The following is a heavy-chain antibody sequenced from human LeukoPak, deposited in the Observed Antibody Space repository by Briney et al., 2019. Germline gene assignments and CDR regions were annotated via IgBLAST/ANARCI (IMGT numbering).Heavy chain of an antibody. Sequence: GGSLRLSCAASGFIFTTYWMHWVRQVPGKGLVWVSRINIDGSTTFYADSVKGRFTISRDNARNMVYLQMNSLRAEGTALYYCARDLVGATGDFWGQGTLVTVTS. CDR2: INIDGSTT. D-gene: IGHD1-26*01. J-gene: IGHJ4*02. CDR1: GFIFTTYW. V-gene: IGHV3-74*01. CDR3: ARDLVGATGDF.